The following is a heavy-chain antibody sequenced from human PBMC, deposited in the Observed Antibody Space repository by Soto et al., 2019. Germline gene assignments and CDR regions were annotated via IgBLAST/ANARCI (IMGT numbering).Heavy chain of an antibody. D-gene: IGHD6-19*01. CDR2: ISGDSGNT. J-gene: IGHJ4*02. CDR3: ARDGVAAGNINFDY. V-gene: IGHV1-3*01. Sequence: ASVNVSCKASGYMFTKSAIHWVRQAPGQRLEWMGWISGDSGNTKYSPKLQDRVTITRDTSASTAYMELSRLRSEDTALYYCARDGVAAGNINFDYWGQG. CDR1: GYMFTKSA.